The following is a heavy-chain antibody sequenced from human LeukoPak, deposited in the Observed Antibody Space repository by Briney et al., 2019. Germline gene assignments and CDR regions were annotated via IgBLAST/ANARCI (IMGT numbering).Heavy chain of an antibody. CDR2: INPNSGGT. Sequence: ASVKVSCKASGYTFTSYYLHWMRQAPGQGPEWMGWINPNSGGTNYAEKFQGRVTMTRDTSISTVYMELSRLRSDDTAFYYCARGLTGSTTWNWFDPWGQGTLVTVSS. J-gene: IGHJ5*02. CDR1: GYTFTSYY. V-gene: IGHV1-2*02. D-gene: IGHD1-1*01. CDR3: ARGLTGSTTWNWFDP.